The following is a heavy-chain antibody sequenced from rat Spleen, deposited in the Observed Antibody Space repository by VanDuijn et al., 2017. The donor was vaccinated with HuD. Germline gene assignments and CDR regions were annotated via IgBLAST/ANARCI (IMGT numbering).Heavy chain of an antibody. D-gene: IGHD1-4*01. CDR1: GFTFNNYG. V-gene: IGHV5-29*01. CDR3: TSGGYNLSLDY. CDR2: ISSDGGRN. Sequence: EVQLVESGGGRVQPGRSLKLSCAASGFTFNNYGMAWIRQAPTKGLEWVATISSDGGRNFYRDSVKGRFTISRDNAKSSLYLQMNSLRSEDTATYFCTSGGYNLSLDYWGQGVMVTVSS. J-gene: IGHJ2*01.